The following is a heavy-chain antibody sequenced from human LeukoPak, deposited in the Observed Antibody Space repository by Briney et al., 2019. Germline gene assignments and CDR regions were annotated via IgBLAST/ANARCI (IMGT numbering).Heavy chain of an antibody. J-gene: IGHJ4*02. V-gene: IGHV3-23*01. CDR1: GASISSYY. CDR2: INGDGDAT. CDR3: AKSDCGTIGCKLLNY. D-gene: IGHD2-21*01. Sequence: PSETLSLTCTVSGASISSYYWSWVRQAPGKGLEWVSAINGDGDATKYADSVKGRFTISRDNSKNTLSLQMNSLRAEDTAVYYCAKSDCGTIGCKLLNYWGQGTLVTVSS.